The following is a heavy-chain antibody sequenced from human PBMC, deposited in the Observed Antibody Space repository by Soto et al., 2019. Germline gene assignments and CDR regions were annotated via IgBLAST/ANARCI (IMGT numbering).Heavy chain of an antibody. CDR1: GGSFSGYY. J-gene: IGHJ3*02. CDR2: INHSGST. D-gene: IGHD6-19*01. Sequence: QVQLQQWGAGLLKPSETLSLTCAVYGGSFSGYYWSWIRQPPGKGLEWIGEINHSGSTNYNPSLKSRVTISVDTSKNQFSLKLSSVTAADTAVYYCARRRRWWLVQGNAFDIWGQGTMVTVSS. CDR3: ARRRRWWLVQGNAFDI. V-gene: IGHV4-34*01.